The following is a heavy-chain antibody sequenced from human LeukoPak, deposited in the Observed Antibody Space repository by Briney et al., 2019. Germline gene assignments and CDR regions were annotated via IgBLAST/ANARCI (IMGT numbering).Heavy chain of an antibody. Sequence: GGSLRLSCAASGFTFSSYAMSWVRQAPGKGLEWVSAISGSGGSTYYADSVKGRFTISRDNSKNTLCLQMNSLRAEDTAVYYCAKVREVLLWFGELLYFDYWGQGTLVTVSS. CDR2: ISGSGGST. CDR3: AKVREVLLWFGELLYFDY. J-gene: IGHJ4*02. V-gene: IGHV3-23*01. D-gene: IGHD3-10*01. CDR1: GFTFSSYA.